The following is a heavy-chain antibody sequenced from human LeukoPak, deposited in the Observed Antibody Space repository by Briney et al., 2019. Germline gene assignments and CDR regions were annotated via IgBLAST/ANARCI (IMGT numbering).Heavy chain of an antibody. V-gene: IGHV4-39*07. Sequence: PSETLSLTCTVSGGSISSSSYYWGWIRQPPGKGLEWIGSIYHSGSTYYNPSLKSRVTISVDTSKNQFSLKLSSVTAADTAVYYCARVRQGYFDWLHTQDGALYYYYYMDVWGKGTTVTVSS. CDR2: IYHSGST. CDR1: GGSISSSSYY. J-gene: IGHJ6*03. CDR3: ARVRQGYFDWLHTQDGALYYYYYMDV. D-gene: IGHD3-9*01.